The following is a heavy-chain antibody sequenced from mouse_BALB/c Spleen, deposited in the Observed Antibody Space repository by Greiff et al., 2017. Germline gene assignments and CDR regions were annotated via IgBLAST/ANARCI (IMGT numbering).Heavy chain of an antibody. J-gene: IGHJ4*01. CDR3: AKKRPGTGYAMDY. CDR2: IYPGDGDT. D-gene: IGHD3-3*01. CDR1: GYAFSSSW. Sequence: LVEPGASVKISCKASGYAFSSSWMNWVKQRPGQGLEWIGRIYPGDGDTNYNGKFKGKATLTADKSSSTAYMQLSSLTSVDSAVYFCAKKRPGTGYAMDYWGQGTSVTVSA. V-gene: IGHV1-82*01.